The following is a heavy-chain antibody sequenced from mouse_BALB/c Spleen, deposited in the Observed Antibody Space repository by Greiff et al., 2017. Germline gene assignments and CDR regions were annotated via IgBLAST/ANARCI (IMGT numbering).Heavy chain of an antibody. V-gene: IGHV1-69*01. CDR1: GYTFTDYW. Sequence: VQLQQSGAELVMPGASVKMSCKASGYTFTDYWMHWVKQRPGQGLEWIGAIDTSDSYTSYNQKFKGKATLTVDESSSTAYMQLSSLTSEDSAVYYCARRIPYDYDEGYYAMDYWGQGTSVTVSS. CDR3: ARRIPYDYDEGYYAMDY. D-gene: IGHD2-4*01. CDR2: IDTSDSYT. J-gene: IGHJ4*01.